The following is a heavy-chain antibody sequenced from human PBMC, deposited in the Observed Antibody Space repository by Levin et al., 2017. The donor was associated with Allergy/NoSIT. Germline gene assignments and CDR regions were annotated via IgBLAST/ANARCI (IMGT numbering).Heavy chain of an antibody. CDR2: ISWNSGSI. CDR3: AKDMGQWLVRVFDY. J-gene: IGHJ4*02. CDR1: GFTFGDYA. V-gene: IGHV3-9*01. Sequence: PGGSLRLSCAASGFTFGDYAMDWVRQAPGKGLEWVSGISWNSGSIGYADSVKGRFTISRDNTKNSLYLQMNSLRAEDTALYYCAKDMGQWLVRVFDYWGQGTLVTVSS. D-gene: IGHD6-19*01.